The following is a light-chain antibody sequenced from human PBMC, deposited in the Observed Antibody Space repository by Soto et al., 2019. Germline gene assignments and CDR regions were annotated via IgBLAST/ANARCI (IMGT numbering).Light chain of an antibody. CDR2: ENN. V-gene: IGLV1-40*01. CDR3: QSYDSGLSGSV. CDR1: SSDIGAGHD. Sequence: QSVLTQPPSVSGAPGQRVTISCTGSSSDIGAGHDVHWYQQLPGTAPKLLIYENNNRPSGVPDRFSGSKSGTSASLAITGLQAEDEAEYHCQSYDSGLSGSVFGSATKLTVL. J-gene: IGLJ1*01.